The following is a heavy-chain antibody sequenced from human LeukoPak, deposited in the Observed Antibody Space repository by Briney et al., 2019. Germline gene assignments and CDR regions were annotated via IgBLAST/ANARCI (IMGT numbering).Heavy chain of an antibody. D-gene: IGHD1-26*01. J-gene: IGHJ4*02. CDR2: IYYSGST. CDR1: GGSISSYY. Sequence: NPSETLSLTCTVSGGSISSYYWSWIRQPPGKGLEWIGYIYYSGSTNYNPSLKSRVTISVDTSKNQFSLKLSSVTAADTAVYYCARDPGGARDYWGQGTLVTVSS. V-gene: IGHV4-59*01. CDR3: ARDPGGARDY.